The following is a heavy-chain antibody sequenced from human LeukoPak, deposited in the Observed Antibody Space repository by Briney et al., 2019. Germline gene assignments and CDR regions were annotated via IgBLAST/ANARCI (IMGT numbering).Heavy chain of an antibody. J-gene: IGHJ4*02. CDR1: GGSISSYY. CDR3: ARAEWELPDYYFDY. V-gene: IGHV4-59*01. CDR2: IYYSGNT. Sequence: PSETLSLTCTVSGGSISSYYWSWIRQPPGKGLEWIGYIYYSGNTNYSPSLKSRVTISVDTSKNQFSLKLSSVTAADTAVYYCARAEWELPDYYFDYWGQGTLVTVSS. D-gene: IGHD1-26*01.